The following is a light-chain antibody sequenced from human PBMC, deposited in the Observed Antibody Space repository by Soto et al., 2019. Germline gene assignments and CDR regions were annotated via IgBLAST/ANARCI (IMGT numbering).Light chain of an antibody. Sequence: QSALTQPASVSGSPGQAITISCAGTSSDIGSYDFVSWHQQHPGKAPKLLIYEVSYRPSGVSNRFSGSKSGNTASLTISGLQAEDEADYYCSSYTSSSTLVFGTGTKLTVL. V-gene: IGLV2-14*01. J-gene: IGLJ1*01. CDR3: SSYTSSSTLV. CDR1: SSDIGSYDF. CDR2: EVS.